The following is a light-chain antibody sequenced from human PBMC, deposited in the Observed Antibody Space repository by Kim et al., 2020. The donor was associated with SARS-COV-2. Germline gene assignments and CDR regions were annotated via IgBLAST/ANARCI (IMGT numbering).Light chain of an antibody. V-gene: IGKV3-20*01. CDR2: GAS. CDR1: QSVTTNS. J-gene: IGKJ2*03. CDR3: QQFGSSPFS. Sequence: ESLLTQSPGTLSLSPGERVTLSCRASQSVTTNSLAWYQQKPGQAPRLLIYGASNRATGIPDRFSGGGSGTDFTLTINRLEPEEFAVYFCQQFGSSPFSFGQGTKLEI.